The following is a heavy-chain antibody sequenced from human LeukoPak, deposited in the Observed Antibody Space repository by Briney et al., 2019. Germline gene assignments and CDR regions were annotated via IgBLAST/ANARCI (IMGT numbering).Heavy chain of an antibody. J-gene: IGHJ4*02. D-gene: IGHD3-9*01. CDR1: GGSFSGYY. Sequence: SETLSLTCAVYGGSFSGYYWSWIRQPLGKGLEWIGEINHSGSTNYNPSLKSRVTISVDTSKNQFSLKLSSVTAADTAVYYCARRAGILTGYYKQPPDYWGQGTLVTVSS. CDR2: INHSGST. V-gene: IGHV4-34*01. CDR3: ARRAGILTGYYKQPPDY.